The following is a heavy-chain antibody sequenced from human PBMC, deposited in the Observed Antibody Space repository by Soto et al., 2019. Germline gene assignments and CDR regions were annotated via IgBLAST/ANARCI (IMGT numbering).Heavy chain of an antibody. CDR1: GGSFSGYY. D-gene: IGHD6-13*01. CDR2: INHSGST. CDR3: ARGRRAAASFDY. Sequence: SETLSLTCAVYGGSFSGYYWSWIRQPPGEGLEWIGEINHSGSTNYNPSLKSRVTISVDTSKNQFSLKLSSVTAADTAVYYCARGRRAAASFDYWGQGTLVTVSS. V-gene: IGHV4-34*01. J-gene: IGHJ4*02.